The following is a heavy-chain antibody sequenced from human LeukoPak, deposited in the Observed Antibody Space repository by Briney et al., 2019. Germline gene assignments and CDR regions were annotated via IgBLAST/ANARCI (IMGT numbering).Heavy chain of an antibody. Sequence: ASVKVSCKASGYTFTSYGISWVRQAPGQGLEWMGWISAYNGNTNYAQKLQGRVTMTRDTSTSTVYMELSSLRSEDTAVYYCARERRVDIVATTDAFDIWGQGTMVTVSS. D-gene: IGHD5-12*01. CDR3: ARERRVDIVATTDAFDI. J-gene: IGHJ3*02. CDR1: GYTFTSYG. CDR2: ISAYNGNT. V-gene: IGHV1-18*01.